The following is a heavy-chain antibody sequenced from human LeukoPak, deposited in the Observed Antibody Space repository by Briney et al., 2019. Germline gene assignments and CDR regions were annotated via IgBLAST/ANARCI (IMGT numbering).Heavy chain of an antibody. CDR1: GYSTSSGYY. CDR2: IYHSGST. J-gene: IGHJ3*01. V-gene: IGHV4-38-2*02. CDR3: ARNGIIDAFDV. Sequence: SETLSLTCTVSGYSTSSGYYWGWMRQPPGKGLEWIGSIYHSGSTYYNPSLKSRVTISVDTSKNQFSLTLTSVTAADTAVYYCARNGIIDAFDVWGQGTLVIVSS. D-gene: IGHD1-26*01.